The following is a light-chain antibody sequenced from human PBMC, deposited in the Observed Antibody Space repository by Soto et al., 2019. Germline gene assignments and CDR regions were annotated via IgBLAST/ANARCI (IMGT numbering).Light chain of an antibody. V-gene: IGLV2-14*01. J-gene: IGLJ1*01. CDR1: SSDVGGYNY. Sequence: HSVLTQPASVSGSPGQSITISCTGTSSDVGGYNYVSWYQHHPGKAPKLMIYEVSNRPSGVSNRFSGSKSGNTASLTISGLQAEDEADYYCSSYTSSSTYVFGTGTKLTVL. CDR2: EVS. CDR3: SSYTSSSTYV.